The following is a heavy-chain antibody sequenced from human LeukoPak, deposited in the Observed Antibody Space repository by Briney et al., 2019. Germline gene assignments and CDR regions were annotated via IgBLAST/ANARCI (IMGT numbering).Heavy chain of an antibody. Sequence: GGSLRLSCAASGFTFSSYAMHWVRQAPGKELEWVAVISYDGSNKYYADSVKGRFTISRDNSKNTLYLQMNSLRAEDTAVYYCARDPYDSSGYYPPTWFDPWGQGTLVTVSS. J-gene: IGHJ5*02. D-gene: IGHD3-22*01. V-gene: IGHV3-30-3*01. CDR2: ISYDGSNK. CDR1: GFTFSSYA. CDR3: ARDPYDSSGYYPPTWFDP.